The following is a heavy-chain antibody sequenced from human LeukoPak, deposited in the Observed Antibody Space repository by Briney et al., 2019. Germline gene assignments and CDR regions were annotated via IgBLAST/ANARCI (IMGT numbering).Heavy chain of an antibody. CDR3: TKAYFEWELHAFDI. D-gene: IGHD1-26*01. CDR1: GFTFSSYA. CDR2: ISGSGGST. V-gene: IGHV3-23*01. J-gene: IGHJ3*02. Sequence: PGAALRLSCAASGFTFSSYAMSWVRQAPGKGVEWVSAISGSGGSTYYADSVKGRFTISRDKSKNTLYLQMNSLRAEDTAVYYCTKAYFEWELHAFDIWGQGTMVTASS.